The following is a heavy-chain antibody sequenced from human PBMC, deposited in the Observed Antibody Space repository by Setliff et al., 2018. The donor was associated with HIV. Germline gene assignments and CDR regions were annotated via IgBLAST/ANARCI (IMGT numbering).Heavy chain of an antibody. CDR3: ARHSYYASGSYSYYDGMDV. Sequence: PSETLSLTCTVSGGSIRGDDYYWTWIRQHPGKGLEWIGYVFHTGTTYYNPSLKSRLTLSVDTSKNQFSLKLSSVTAADTAVYYCARHSYYASGSYSYYDGMDVWGQGTTVTVSS. D-gene: IGHD3-10*01. CDR1: GGSIRGDDYY. CDR2: VFHTGTT. J-gene: IGHJ6*02. V-gene: IGHV4-31*03.